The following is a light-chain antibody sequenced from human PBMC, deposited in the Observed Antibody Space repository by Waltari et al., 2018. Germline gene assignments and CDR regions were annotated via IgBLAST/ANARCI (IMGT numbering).Light chain of an antibody. V-gene: IGLV2-11*01. CDR1: SSVVGGYYF. Sequence: QSALTQPRSVSGSPGQSVTISCTGTSSVVGGYYFFPWYQQHPGKAPKLLIYDVSKRPSGVPDHFSGSKSGNTASLTISGLQAEDEADYFCCSYAGAYTLGVFGTGTKVTVL. J-gene: IGLJ1*01. CDR3: CSYAGAYTLGV. CDR2: DVS.